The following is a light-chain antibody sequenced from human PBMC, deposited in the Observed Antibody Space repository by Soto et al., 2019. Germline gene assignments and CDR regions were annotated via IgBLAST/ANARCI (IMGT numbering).Light chain of an antibody. V-gene: IGKV2-28*01. Sequence: DIVMTQSPLSLPVTPGEPASISCRSSQSLLHSNGYNYLDWYLQKPGQSPQLLIYLGSNRASGVPDRFSGSGSGTDFTLKISRVEAEDVGVYYCMHALQTPLGGGTKVEIK. CDR2: LGS. J-gene: IGKJ4*01. CDR1: QSLLHSNGYNY. CDR3: MHALQTP.